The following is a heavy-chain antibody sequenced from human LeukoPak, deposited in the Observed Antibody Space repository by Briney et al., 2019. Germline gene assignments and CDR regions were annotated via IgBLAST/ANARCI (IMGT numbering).Heavy chain of an antibody. V-gene: IGHV3-23*01. J-gene: IGHJ6*03. CDR2: ISGSGGST. CDR1: GFTFSSYS. Sequence: GGSLRLSCAASGFTFSSYSMNWVRQAPGKGLEWVSVISGSGGSTYYRDSVKGRFTISRDNSKNTLYLQMNSLTAGDTAVYYCARTTVGAHYYYYYMDVWGKGTTVTVSS. CDR3: ARTTVGAHYYYYYMDV. D-gene: IGHD1-26*01.